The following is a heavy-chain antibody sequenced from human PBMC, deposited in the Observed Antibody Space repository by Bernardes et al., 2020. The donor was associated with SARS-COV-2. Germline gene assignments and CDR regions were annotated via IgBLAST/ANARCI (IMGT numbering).Heavy chain of an antibody. CDR2: IDKSGSPI. D-gene: IGHD2-2*02. V-gene: IGHV3-11*01. CDR3: ARDCSSTSCYMTGSLDY. J-gene: IGHJ4*02. CDR1: GFTFSDFH. Sequence: GGSLRLSCATSGFTFSDFHMTWIRQAPGTGLEWVSYIDKSGSPIYYADSVKGRFTISRDNAQKSLFLQMNSLRAEDTAVYFCARDCSSTSCYMTGSLDYWGQGALVTVSS.